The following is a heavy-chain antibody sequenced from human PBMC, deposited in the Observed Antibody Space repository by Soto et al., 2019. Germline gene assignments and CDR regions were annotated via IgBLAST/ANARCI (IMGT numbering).Heavy chain of an antibody. V-gene: IGHV3-30*18. CDR3: AKDFSFYGDYDTNPDY. J-gene: IGHJ4*02. Sequence: GGSLRLSXXASXXXFSXXXXXXXXQAPGKGLEWVAXISYDGSNKSYADSVKGRFTISRDNSKNTLYLQMNSLRAEDTAVYYCAKDFSFYGDYDTNPDYWGQGTLVTVSS. D-gene: IGHD4-17*01. CDR1: XXXFSXXX. CDR2: ISYDGSNK.